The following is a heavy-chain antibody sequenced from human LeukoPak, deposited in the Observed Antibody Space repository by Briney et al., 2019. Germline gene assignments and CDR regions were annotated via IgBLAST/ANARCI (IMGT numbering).Heavy chain of an antibody. V-gene: IGHV3-11*03. J-gene: IGHJ4*02. Sequence: GGSLRLSCAASGFTVSSNYMSWVRQAPGKGLEWVSYISSSSSYTNYADSVKGRFTISRDNAKNSLYLQMNSLRAEDTAVYYCARSTTVVTPLDYWGQGTLVTVSS. CDR1: GFTVSSNY. CDR2: ISSSSSYT. D-gene: IGHD4-23*01. CDR3: ARSTTVVTPLDY.